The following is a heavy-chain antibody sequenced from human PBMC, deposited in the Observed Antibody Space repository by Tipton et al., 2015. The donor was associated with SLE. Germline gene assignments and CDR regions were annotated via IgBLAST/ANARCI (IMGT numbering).Heavy chain of an antibody. J-gene: IGHJ4*02. D-gene: IGHD6-19*01. CDR2: ISYDGSNK. Sequence: SLRLSCAASGFTFFTYAMHWVRQAPGKGLEWVAVISYDGSNKYYADSVKGRFTISRDNSKNTLYVQMNSLRAEDTAVYYCARLYSNGWYGIDYWGQGTLVTVSS. CDR1: GFTFFTYA. CDR3: ARLYSNGWYGIDY. V-gene: IGHV3-30*04.